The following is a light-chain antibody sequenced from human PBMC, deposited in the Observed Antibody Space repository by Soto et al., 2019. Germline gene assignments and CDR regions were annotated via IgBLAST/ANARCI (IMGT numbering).Light chain of an antibody. CDR2: EVS. CDR3: AAWDDSLNGPL. V-gene: IGLV2-14*01. Sequence: QSVLTQPASVSGSPGQSITISCTGTSSDVGNYKYVSWYQQHPGKAPKLMIYEVSNRPSGVSNRFSGSKSGNTASLTISGLQAEYETDYYCAAWDDSLNGPLFGGGTQLTVL. J-gene: IGLJ3*02. CDR1: SSDVGNYKY.